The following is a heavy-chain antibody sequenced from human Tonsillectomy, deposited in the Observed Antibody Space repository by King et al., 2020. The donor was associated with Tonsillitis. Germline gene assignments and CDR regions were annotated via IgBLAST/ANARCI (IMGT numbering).Heavy chain of an antibody. CDR1: GFTFDDYA. V-gene: IGHV3-43*02. CDR3: VKDDQFGQTGYYYMDV. Sequence: EVQLVESGGGVVQPGGSLRLSCATSGFTFDDYAMHWVRQAPGKGLEWFSLISGDGGKTFYTDSVKGRFTISRDNSKNSLYLQMNSLRTEDTALYYCVKDDQFGQTGYYYMDVWGKGTTVTVSS. J-gene: IGHJ6*03. D-gene: IGHD3-10*01. CDR2: ISGDGGKT.